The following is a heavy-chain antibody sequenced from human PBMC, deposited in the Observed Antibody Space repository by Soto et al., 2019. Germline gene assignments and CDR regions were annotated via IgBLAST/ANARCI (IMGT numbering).Heavy chain of an antibody. V-gene: IGHV1-8*01. CDR2: MNPNSGNT. CDR1: GYTFTSYN. CDR3: ARASSGYGFDAFDM. Sequence: ASLKVSCKASGYTFTSYNVNWARQATGQGLEWMGWMNPNSGNTGYAQKFQGRVTLTRNTSISTAYMEVSSLRSEDTAVYYCARASSGYGFDAFDMWGQGTMVTVSS. J-gene: IGHJ3*02. D-gene: IGHD5-12*01.